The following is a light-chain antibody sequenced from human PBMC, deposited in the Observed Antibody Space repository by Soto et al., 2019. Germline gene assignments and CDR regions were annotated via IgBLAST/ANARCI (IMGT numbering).Light chain of an antibody. V-gene: IGKV1-12*01. J-gene: IGKJ5*01. CDR3: QQVNSLPIT. CDR1: QGISKW. CDR2: AAS. Sequence: DLQMTQSPSSVSASVGDRVTITCRASQGISKWLAWYQQKPGKAPKLLIYAASSLRSGVPSRFSGSGSGTDFILTISNLQPEDFATYYCQQVNSLPITFGQGTRLEIK.